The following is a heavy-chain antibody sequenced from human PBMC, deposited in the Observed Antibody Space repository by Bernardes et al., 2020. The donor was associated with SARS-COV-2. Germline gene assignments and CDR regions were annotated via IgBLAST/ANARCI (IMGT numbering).Heavy chain of an antibody. CDR2: IPYDGDGRNK. D-gene: IGHD6-13*01. Sequence: GGSLRLSCAASGFTFNKYPMHWVRQAPGKGLEWVAVIPYDGDGRNKYYSDSVKGRFTISRDNPKNTLFLQMNNLRVEDTAVYYCARVPVYSSSWYEAPYFDYWGQGTLVTVSS. CDR3: ARVPVYSSSWYEAPYFDY. J-gene: IGHJ4*02. CDR1: GFTFNKYP. V-gene: IGHV3-30*04.